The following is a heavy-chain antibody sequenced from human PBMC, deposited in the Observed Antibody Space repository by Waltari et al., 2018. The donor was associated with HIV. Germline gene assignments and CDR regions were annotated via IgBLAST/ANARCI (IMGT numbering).Heavy chain of an antibody. CDR1: GYTFTSYA. D-gene: IGHD6-13*01. Sequence: QVQLVQSGAEVKKPGASVKVSCKASGYTFTSYAMHWVRQAPGQRLEWMGWINAGNGNTKYSQKFQGRVTITRDTSASTAYMELSSLRSEDTAVYYCAMGYSSSWYFSSFDYWGQGTLVTVSS. V-gene: IGHV1-3*01. J-gene: IGHJ4*02. CDR3: AMGYSSSWYFSSFDY. CDR2: INAGNGNT.